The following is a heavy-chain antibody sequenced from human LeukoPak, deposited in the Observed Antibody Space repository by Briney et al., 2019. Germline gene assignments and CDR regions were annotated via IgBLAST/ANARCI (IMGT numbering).Heavy chain of an antibody. D-gene: IGHD3-10*01. V-gene: IGHV3-74*01. CDR2: INTDGSIT. CDR3: ARDRGPRTGFMVREAYDY. Sequence: GGSLGLSCAASGFTFSHYAMTWVRQGPGKGLVWVSRINTDGSITNYADSVKGRFTISRDNAKNTLYLQMSSLRAEDTAVYYCARDRGPRTGFMVREAYDYWGQGTLVTVSS. CDR1: GFTFSHYA. J-gene: IGHJ4*02.